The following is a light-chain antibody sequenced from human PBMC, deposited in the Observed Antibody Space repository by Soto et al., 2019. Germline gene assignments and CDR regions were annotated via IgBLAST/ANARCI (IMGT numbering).Light chain of an antibody. J-gene: IGLJ2*01. Sequence: QSALTQPPSASGSPGQSVTISCTGTSSDLGGYNYVSWYQQHPGKAPKLVIYEVFKRPSGVPDRFSGSKSGNTASLTVSGLQTADEAAYYCSTTAGTNNLVVFGGGTKLTVL. CDR2: EVF. V-gene: IGLV2-8*01. CDR3: STTAGTNNLVV. CDR1: SSDLGGYNY.